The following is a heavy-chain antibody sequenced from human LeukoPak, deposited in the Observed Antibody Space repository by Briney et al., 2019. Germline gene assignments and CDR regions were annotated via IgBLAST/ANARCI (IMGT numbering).Heavy chain of an antibody. D-gene: IGHD5-18*01. V-gene: IGHV4-59*08. CDR1: GGSISSYY. J-gene: IGHJ4*02. CDR2: IYYSGST. Sequence: SETLSLTCTVSGGSISSYYWSWIRQPPGKGLEWIGYIYYSGSTSYNPSLKSRVTISVDTSKNQFSLRLTSVTAADTAVYYCARGQLPIDYWGQGTLVTVSS. CDR3: ARGQLPIDY.